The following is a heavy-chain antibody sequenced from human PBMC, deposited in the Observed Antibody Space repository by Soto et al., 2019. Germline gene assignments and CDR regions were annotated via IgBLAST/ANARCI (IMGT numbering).Heavy chain of an antibody. CDR1: GGSISSYY. V-gene: IGHV4-59*12. D-gene: IGHD6-13*01. CDR2: IYYSGST. J-gene: IGHJ4*02. CDR3: ARASSSWSHFDN. Sequence: SETLSLTCTVSGGSISSYYWSWIRQPPGKGLEWIGYIYYSGSTNYNPSLKSRVTISVDTSKNQFSLKLSSVTAADTAVYYCARASSSWSHFDNWGQGTLVTVSS.